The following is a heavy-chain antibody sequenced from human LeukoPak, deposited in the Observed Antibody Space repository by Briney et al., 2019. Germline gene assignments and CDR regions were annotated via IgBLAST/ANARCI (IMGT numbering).Heavy chain of an antibody. Sequence: SETLSLTCTVSGYSISSGYYWGWIRQPPGKGLEWIGSIYHSGSTYYNPSLKSRVTISVDTSKNQFSLKLSSVTAADTAVYYCARHFWYYFDYWGQGTLVTVSS. V-gene: IGHV4-38-2*02. J-gene: IGHJ4*02. CDR1: GYSISSGYY. CDR3: ARHFWYYFDY. D-gene: IGHD3-3*02. CDR2: IYHSGST.